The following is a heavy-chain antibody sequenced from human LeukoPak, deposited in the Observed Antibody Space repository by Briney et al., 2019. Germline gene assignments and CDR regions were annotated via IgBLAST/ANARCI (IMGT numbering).Heavy chain of an antibody. J-gene: IGHJ4*02. Sequence: PGGSLRLSCVVSGFTFSIYGMHWVRQAPGKGLGWVAVISYDGSNKYYADSVKGRFTISRDNSKNTLYLQMNSLRAEDTAVYYCAREVMVYFDYWGQGTLVTVSS. CDR1: GFTFSIYG. CDR2: ISYDGSNK. D-gene: IGHD2-8*01. V-gene: IGHV3-30*19. CDR3: AREVMVYFDY.